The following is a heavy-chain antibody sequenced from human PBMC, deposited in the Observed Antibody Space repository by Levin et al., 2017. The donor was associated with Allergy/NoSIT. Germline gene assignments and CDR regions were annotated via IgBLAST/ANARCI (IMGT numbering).Heavy chain of an antibody. CDR3: AKDPSTIFGVVMYYFDY. V-gene: IGHV3-30*18. Sequence: GESLKISCAASGFTFSSYGMHWVRQAPGKGLEWVAVISYDGSNKYYADSVKGRFTISRDNSKNTLYLQMNSLRAEDTAVYYCAKDPSTIFGVVMYYFDYWGQGTLVTVSS. J-gene: IGHJ4*02. CDR2: ISYDGSNK. D-gene: IGHD3-3*01. CDR1: GFTFSSYG.